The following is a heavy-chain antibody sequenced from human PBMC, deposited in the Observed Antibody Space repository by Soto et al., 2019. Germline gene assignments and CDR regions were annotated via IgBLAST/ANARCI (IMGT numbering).Heavy chain of an antibody. CDR1: GFTFSRYW. CDR3: ARGPYQVGPYARRPFDI. Sequence: PGGSLRLSCAASGFTFSRYWMHWVRQAPGKGLVWVARINGDGTSTTYADSVKGRITISRDNAKNTLYLQMNGLRAEDTAVYYCARGPYQVGPYARRPFDIWGQGTMVTVSS. J-gene: IGHJ3*02. CDR2: INGDGTST. D-gene: IGHD2-2*01. V-gene: IGHV3-74*01.